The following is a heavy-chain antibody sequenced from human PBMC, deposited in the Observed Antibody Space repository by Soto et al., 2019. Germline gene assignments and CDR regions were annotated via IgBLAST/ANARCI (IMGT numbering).Heavy chain of an antibody. CDR1: GGSISSGDYY. J-gene: IGHJ4*02. V-gene: IGHV4-30-4*01. CDR2: IYYSGST. D-gene: IGHD3-3*01. CDR3: ARGITIFGVVNRNFDY. Sequence: SETLSLTCTVSGGSISSGDYYWSWIRQPPGKGLEWIGYIYYSGSTYYNPSLKSRVTISVDTSKNQFSLKLSSVTAADTAVYYCARGITIFGVVNRNFDYWGQGTLVTVSS.